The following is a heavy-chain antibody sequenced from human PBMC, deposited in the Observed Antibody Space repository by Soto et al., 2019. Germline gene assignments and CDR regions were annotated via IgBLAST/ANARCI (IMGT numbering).Heavy chain of an antibody. CDR1: GFTFSTYW. V-gene: IGHV3-74*01. CDR2: ISSDGSVT. D-gene: IGHD1-26*01. Sequence: EVQLVESGGGLVQPGGSLRLSCAASGFTFSTYWMHWVRQAPGKGPVWVSRISSDGSVTDYAGSVKGRFTISRDNAKNTLYLQMNSLIAEYTAVYYCAIAMTSVGATTTGDYWGQGTLVTVSS. CDR3: AIAMTSVGATTTGDY. J-gene: IGHJ4*02.